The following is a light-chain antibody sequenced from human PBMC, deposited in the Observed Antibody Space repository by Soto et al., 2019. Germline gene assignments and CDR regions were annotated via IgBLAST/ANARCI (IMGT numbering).Light chain of an antibody. V-gene: IGKV1-39*01. CDR2: AAS. Sequence: EIQMTQSPSSLSASVGDRVTITCRASQSISSYVNWYQQIPRKAPKLLIYAASSLQSGVPSRFSGSGSGTDFTLTISSLQPEDFATYYCQQSYSSPWTFGQGTKVEIK. CDR3: QQSYSSPWT. J-gene: IGKJ1*01. CDR1: QSISSY.